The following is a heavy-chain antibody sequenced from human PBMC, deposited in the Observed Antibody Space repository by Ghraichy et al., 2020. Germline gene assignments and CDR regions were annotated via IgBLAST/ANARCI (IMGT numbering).Heavy chain of an antibody. J-gene: IGHJ4*02. CDR3: ARDLIGSGYYFDY. CDR2: INHSGST. Sequence: ESLNISCAVYGGSFSGYYWSWIRQPPGKGLEWIGEINHSGSTNYNPSLKSRVTISVDTSKNQFSLKLSSVTAADTAVYYCARDLIGSGYYFDYWGQGTLVTVSS. V-gene: IGHV4-34*01. D-gene: IGHD3-10*01. CDR1: GGSFSGYY.